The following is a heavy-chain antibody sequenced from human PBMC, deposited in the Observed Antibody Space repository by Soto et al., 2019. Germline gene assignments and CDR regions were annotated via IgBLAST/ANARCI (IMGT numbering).Heavy chain of an antibody. V-gene: IGHV1-8*01. CDR3: ARVIDYDFWSGYQNWFDP. CDR2: MNPNSGNT. Sequence: QVPLVQSGAEVKKPGASVKVSCKASGYTFTSYDINWVRQATGRGLEWMGWMNPNSGNTGYAQKFQGRVTMTRNTSISTAYMELSSLRSEDTAVYYCARVIDYDFWSGYQNWFDPWGQGTLVTVSS. D-gene: IGHD3-3*01. J-gene: IGHJ5*02. CDR1: GYTFTSYD.